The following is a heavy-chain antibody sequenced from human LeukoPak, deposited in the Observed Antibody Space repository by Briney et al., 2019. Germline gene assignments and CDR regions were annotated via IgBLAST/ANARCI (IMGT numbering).Heavy chain of an antibody. J-gene: IGHJ4*02. CDR1: DGSFSGYY. D-gene: IGHD3-3*01. V-gene: IGHV4-34*12. Sequence: PSETLSLTCAVYDGSFSGYYWTWIRQPPGKGLEWIGEIIDTGSTNYNPSLKSRVTISVDTSKNQFSLKLSSVTAADTAVYYCARSQRWSGYYTKFDYWGQGTLVTVSS. CDR2: IIDTGST. CDR3: ARSQRWSGYYTKFDY.